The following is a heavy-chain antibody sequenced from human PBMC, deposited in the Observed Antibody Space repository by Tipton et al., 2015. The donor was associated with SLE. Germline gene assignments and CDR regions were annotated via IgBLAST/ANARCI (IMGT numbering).Heavy chain of an antibody. V-gene: IGHV4-59*08. CDR1: GVSISDHS. J-gene: IGHJ4*02. Sequence: TLSLTCTVSGVSISDHSWGWIRQPPGKGLEWVWYISYSGRSNYNPSLKSQVTISLDTSKNQVSLKVSSVTAADTAVYYCARRFRDSYYFDYWGQGTLVTVSS. CDR2: ISYSGRS. CDR3: ARRFRDSYYFDY.